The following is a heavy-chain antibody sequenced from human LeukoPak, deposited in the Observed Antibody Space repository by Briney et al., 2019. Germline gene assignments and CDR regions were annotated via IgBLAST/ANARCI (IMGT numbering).Heavy chain of an antibody. D-gene: IGHD5-24*01. J-gene: IGHJ5*02. Sequence: GGSLTLSCAASGFTFSSYWMSWVRHAQGTGMEWVGNTKKDGSETNYVDSVKDRLTISRDNAKNALYLQMNSLRAEDTAVYCCARDRRRWLQDPWGQGTLVTVSS. CDR3: ARDRRRWLQDP. CDR1: GFTFSSYW. CDR2: TKKDGSET. V-gene: IGHV3-7*01.